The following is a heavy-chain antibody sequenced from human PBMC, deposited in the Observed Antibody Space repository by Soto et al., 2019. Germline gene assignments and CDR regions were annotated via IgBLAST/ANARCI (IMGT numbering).Heavy chain of an antibody. D-gene: IGHD6-19*01. J-gene: IGHJ6*02. Sequence: PPETLSLTCTVSVGSISTYYWRWIRQPPGKGLEWIGYIYYSGSTSYNPSLKSRVTISVDTSKNQFSLKLRSVTAADTAVYYCASDRSSGWDQGYGMDVWGQGTTVTVSS. V-gene: IGHV4-59*01. CDR3: ASDRSSGWDQGYGMDV. CDR1: VGSISTYY. CDR2: IYYSGST.